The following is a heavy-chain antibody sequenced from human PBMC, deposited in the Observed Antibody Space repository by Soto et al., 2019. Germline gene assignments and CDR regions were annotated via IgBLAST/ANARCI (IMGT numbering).Heavy chain of an antibody. D-gene: IGHD3-3*01. CDR1: GYTFTSYG. V-gene: IGHV1-18*04. Sequence: ASVKVSCKASGYTFTSYGISWVRQAPGQGLEWMGWISADNGNTNYAQKFPGRVTITRDTSASTAYMELSSLRSEDTAVYYCARELRFLEWLLSYWGQGTLVTVSS. J-gene: IGHJ4*02. CDR2: ISADNGNT. CDR3: ARELRFLEWLLSY.